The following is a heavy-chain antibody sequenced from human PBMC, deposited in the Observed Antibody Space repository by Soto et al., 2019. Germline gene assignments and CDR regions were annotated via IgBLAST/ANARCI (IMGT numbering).Heavy chain of an antibody. Sequence: VASVKVSCKASGGTFSSYAISWVRQAPGQGLEWMGGIIPIFGTANYAQKFQGRVTITADESTSTAYMELSSLRSEDTAVYYCAPCLRYYDFWGDHLYFNYWGQGNLVTVSS. J-gene: IGHJ4*02. D-gene: IGHD3-3*01. V-gene: IGHV1-69*13. CDR3: APCLRYYDFWGDHLYFNY. CDR2: IIPIFGTA. CDR1: GGTFSSYA.